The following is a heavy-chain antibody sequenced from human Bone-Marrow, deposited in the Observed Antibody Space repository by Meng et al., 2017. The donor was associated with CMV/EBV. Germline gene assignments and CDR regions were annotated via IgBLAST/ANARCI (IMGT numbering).Heavy chain of an antibody. CDR3: ARDLRRVRPIFGVVISRGMDV. J-gene: IGHJ6*02. Sequence: GGSLRLSRAASGFTFSSYAMHWVRQAPGKGLEWVAVISYDGSNKYYADSVKGRFTISRDNSKNTLYLQMNSLRAEDTAVYYCARDLRRVRPIFGVVISRGMDVWGQGTTVTVSS. CDR1: GFTFSSYA. V-gene: IGHV3-30*04. D-gene: IGHD3-3*01. CDR2: ISYDGSNK.